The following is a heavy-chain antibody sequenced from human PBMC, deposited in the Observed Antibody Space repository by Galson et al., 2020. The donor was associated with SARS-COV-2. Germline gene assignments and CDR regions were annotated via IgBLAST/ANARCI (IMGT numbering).Heavy chain of an antibody. J-gene: IGHJ6*02. CDR3: ARRPEEEPLPFSLQKFYYGMDV. D-gene: IGHD1-26*01. CDR2: ISQSGST. Sequence: ASETLSLTCTVSGGSISRKNWWTWVRQSPGKGLEWIGQISQSGSTTYNPSLGSRVIILVDKSKNQFSLRLSSVTAADTAIYYCARRPEEEPLPFSLQKFYYGMDVWGQGTTVTVSS. CDR1: GGSISRKNW. V-gene: IGHV4-4*02.